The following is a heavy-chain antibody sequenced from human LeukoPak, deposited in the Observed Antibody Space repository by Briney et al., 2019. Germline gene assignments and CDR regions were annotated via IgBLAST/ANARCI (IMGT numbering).Heavy chain of an antibody. V-gene: IGHV4-38-2*02. CDR3: ARSSGSFDI. D-gene: IGHD3-22*01. Sequence: TSETLSLTCTVSGYSISSGYYWGWIRQPPGKGLEWIGNIYHSGSTYYNPSLKSRVTISVDTSKNQFSLKVNSVTAADTAVYYCARSSGSFDIWGQGTMVTVSS. CDR2: IYHSGST. CDR1: GYSISSGYY. J-gene: IGHJ3*02.